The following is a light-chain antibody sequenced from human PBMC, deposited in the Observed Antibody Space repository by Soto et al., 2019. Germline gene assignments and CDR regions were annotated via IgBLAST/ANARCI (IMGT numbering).Light chain of an antibody. J-gene: IGKJ1*01. CDR1: QSISSY. CDR3: QQSYTTPWT. CDR2: AAS. Sequence: IQMTQSPSSLSASVGDRVTITCRASQSISSYLNWYQRKPGKAPNLLIYAASSLQSGVPSRFSGSGSGTDFTLTISSLQPEDFATYYCQQSYTTPWTFGQGTKVEIK. V-gene: IGKV1-39*01.